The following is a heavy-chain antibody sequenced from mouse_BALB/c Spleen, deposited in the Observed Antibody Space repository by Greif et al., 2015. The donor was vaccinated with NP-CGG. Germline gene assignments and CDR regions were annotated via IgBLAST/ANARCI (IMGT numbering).Heavy chain of an antibody. J-gene: IGHJ3*01. V-gene: IGHV1S81*02. CDR3: TREDWDVGFAY. CDR1: GYTFTSYY. D-gene: IGHD4-1*01. CDR2: INPSNGGT. Sequence: QVQLKESGAELVKPGASVKLSCKASGYTFTSYYMYWVKQRPGQGLEWIGGINPSNGGTNFNEKFKSKATLTVDKSSSTAYMQLSSLTSEDSAVYYCTREDWDVGFAYWGQGTLVTVSA.